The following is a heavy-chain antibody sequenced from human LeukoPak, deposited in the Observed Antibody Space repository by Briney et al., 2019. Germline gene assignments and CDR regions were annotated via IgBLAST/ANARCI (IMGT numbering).Heavy chain of an antibody. Sequence: GGSLRLSCAASGFTFSSYAMSWVRQAPGKGLEWISGIRGNGDDTYYADSVKGRFTISRDNSKNTLYLQMNSLRAEDTAFYYCAKDDGYSPGGLDSWGQGAQVTVSS. CDR2: IRGNGDDT. CDR3: AKDDGYSPGGLDS. CDR1: GFTFSSYA. D-gene: IGHD5-12*01. V-gene: IGHV3-23*01. J-gene: IGHJ4*02.